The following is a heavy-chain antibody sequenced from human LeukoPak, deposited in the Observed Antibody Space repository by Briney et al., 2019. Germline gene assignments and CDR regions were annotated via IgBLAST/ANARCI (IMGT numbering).Heavy chain of an antibody. J-gene: IGHJ4*02. D-gene: IGHD6-19*01. CDR3: AREGDYSSGWHD. V-gene: IGHV3-11*04. CDR1: RFTFDDYA. CDR2: ISSSGSTI. Sequence: PGGSLRLSCAASRFTFDDYAMHWVRQAPGKGLEWVSYISSSGSTIYYADSVKGRFTISRDNAKNSLYLQLNSLRAEDTAVYYCAREGDYSSGWHDWGQGTLVTVSS.